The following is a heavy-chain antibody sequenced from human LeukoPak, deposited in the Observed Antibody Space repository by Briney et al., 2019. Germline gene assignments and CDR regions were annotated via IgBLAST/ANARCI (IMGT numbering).Heavy chain of an antibody. J-gene: IGHJ4*02. Sequence: ASVKVSCKASGGTFSSYAISWVRQAPGQGLEWMGGIIPIFGTANYAQKFQGRVTITADKSTSTAYMELSSLRSEDTAVYYCARVGRGIAAAFDYWGQGPLVTVSS. CDR2: IIPIFGTA. V-gene: IGHV1-69*06. D-gene: IGHD6-13*01. CDR1: GGTFSSYA. CDR3: ARVGRGIAAAFDY.